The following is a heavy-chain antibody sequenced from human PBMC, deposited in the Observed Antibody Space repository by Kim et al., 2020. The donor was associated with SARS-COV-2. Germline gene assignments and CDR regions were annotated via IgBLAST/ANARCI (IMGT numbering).Heavy chain of an antibody. J-gene: IGHJ1*01. CDR2: IYSGGNT. D-gene: IGHD3-22*01. CDR1: GYTVTYSY. CDR3: ATVVFYYDAGYFKN. V-gene: IGHV3-66*01. Sequence: GGSLRLSCAASGYTVTYSYMGWVRQAPGKGLEWVSFIYSGGNTIYADSVKGRLIISRDHSKNTLYLQMNSLRAEDTAVYYCATVVFYYDAGYFKNWARAPWLSSPQ.